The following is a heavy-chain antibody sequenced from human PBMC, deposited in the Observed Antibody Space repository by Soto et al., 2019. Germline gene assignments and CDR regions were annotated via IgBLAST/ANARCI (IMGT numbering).Heavy chain of an antibody. Sequence: PGESLKISCKGSGYSFTGYWIGLVRQVPGEGLEGMGIISPGDADTRYSPSSHGQITISTDKPNSTANLQWRSMKASDTDMYYCARLGYCSGGGSYYYYYRLDVWGQGTTVTVSS. CDR3: ARLGYCSGGGSYYYYYRLDV. CDR1: GYSFTGYW. CDR2: ISPGDADT. J-gene: IGHJ6*02. D-gene: IGHD2-15*01. V-gene: IGHV5-51*01.